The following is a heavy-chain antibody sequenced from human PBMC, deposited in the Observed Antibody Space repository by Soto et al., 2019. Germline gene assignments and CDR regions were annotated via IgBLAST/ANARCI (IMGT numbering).Heavy chain of an antibody. CDR3: ARAAGYCGGDCYSGFDY. CDR1: GYTFTSYA. V-gene: IGHV1-3*01. Sequence: ASVKVSCKASGYTFTSYAMHWVRQAPGQRLEWMGWINAGNGNTKYSQKFQGRVTITRDTSASTAYMELSSLRSEDTAVYYCARAAGYCGGDCYSGFDYWGQGTLVTVSS. J-gene: IGHJ4*02. D-gene: IGHD2-21*02. CDR2: INAGNGNT.